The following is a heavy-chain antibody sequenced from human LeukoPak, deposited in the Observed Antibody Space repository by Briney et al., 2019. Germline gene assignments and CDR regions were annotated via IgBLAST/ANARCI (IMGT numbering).Heavy chain of an antibody. V-gene: IGHV3-23*01. Sequence: GGSLRLSCAASGFTFSSYAMSWVRQAPGKGLEWVSAISGSGGGTYYADSVKGRFTISRDNSKTTLYLQMNSLRAEDTAVYYCAKDRGSGWYEFDYWGQGTLVTVSS. J-gene: IGHJ4*02. CDR3: AKDRGSGWYEFDY. CDR1: GFTFSSYA. CDR2: ISGSGGGT. D-gene: IGHD6-19*01.